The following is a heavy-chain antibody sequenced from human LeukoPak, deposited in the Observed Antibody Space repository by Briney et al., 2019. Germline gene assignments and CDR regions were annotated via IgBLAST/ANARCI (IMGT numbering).Heavy chain of an antibody. J-gene: IGHJ2*01. D-gene: IGHD6-6*01. V-gene: IGHV4-59*01. CDR2: IYYSGTT. CDR3: ARGPTSEYEPLTWYFDL. Sequence: PSETLSPTCTVSGGAISTEYWSWIRQPPGKGLQWIGYIYYSGTTNYSPSLKSRVTMSVDTTKNQFSLKLTSVTAADTAVYYCARGPTSEYEPLTWYFDLWGRGTLVTVSS. CDR1: GGAISTEY.